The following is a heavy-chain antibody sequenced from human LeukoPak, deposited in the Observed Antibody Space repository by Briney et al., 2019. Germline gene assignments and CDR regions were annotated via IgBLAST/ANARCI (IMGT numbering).Heavy chain of an antibody. V-gene: IGHV3-74*01. Sequence: GGSLRLSCAASGVTFSGHSMHGVRQAPGKGLVWVSGISRDGTITNYADAVKGRFTISRDNAKNTLYLQMNSLRVEDTAVYSCARGWYGPDSCGQGTLVTVSS. CDR3: ARGWYGPDS. CDR2: ISRDGTIT. D-gene: IGHD1-14*01. J-gene: IGHJ5*01. CDR1: GVTFSGHS.